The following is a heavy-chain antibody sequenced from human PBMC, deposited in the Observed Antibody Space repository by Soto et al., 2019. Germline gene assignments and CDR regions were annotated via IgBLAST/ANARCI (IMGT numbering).Heavy chain of an antibody. J-gene: IGHJ6*02. V-gene: IGHV1-69*01. Sequence: QVQLVQSGAEVKKPGSSVKVSCKASGGTFSSYAISWVRQAPGQGLEWMGGIIPIFGTANYAQKFQGRVTITADESTSTAYMELSSLRSEDTAVYYYARDQGRGYDYVLYGMDVWGQGTTVTVSS. CDR1: GGTFSSYA. D-gene: IGHD3-16*01. CDR2: IIPIFGTA. CDR3: ARDQGRGYDYVLYGMDV.